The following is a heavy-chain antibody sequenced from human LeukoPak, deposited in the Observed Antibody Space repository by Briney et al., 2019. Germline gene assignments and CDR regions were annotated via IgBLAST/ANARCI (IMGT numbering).Heavy chain of an antibody. D-gene: IGHD5-24*01. V-gene: IGHV4-4*07. CDR1: GGSISSYY. Sequence: KPSETLSLTCTVSGGSISSYYWSWIRQPAGKRLEWIGRIYTSGSTNYNPSLKSRVTISLDTSKNQFSLRLNSVTAADTAVYYCARDRDGYNFRFDYWGQGTLVTVSS. CDR3: ARDRDGYNFRFDY. J-gene: IGHJ4*02. CDR2: IYTSGST.